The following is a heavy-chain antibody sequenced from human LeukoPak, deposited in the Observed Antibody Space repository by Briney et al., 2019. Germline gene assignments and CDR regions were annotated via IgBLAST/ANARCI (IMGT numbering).Heavy chain of an antibody. CDR3: TRGRWFDP. V-gene: IGHV3-74*03. D-gene: IGHD6-6*01. Sequence: RGSLRLSCAASGFTFSTYWMHWVRQAPGKGLVWVSRINSDGSSITYADSVKGRFSISRDSAKNTLYLQMNSLRAEDTAVYYCTRGRWFDPWGQGTLVTVSS. J-gene: IGHJ5*02. CDR2: INSDGSSI. CDR1: GFTFSTYW.